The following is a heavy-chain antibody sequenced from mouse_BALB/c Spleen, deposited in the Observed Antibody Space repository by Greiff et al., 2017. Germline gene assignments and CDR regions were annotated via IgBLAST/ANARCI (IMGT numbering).Heavy chain of an antibody. J-gene: IGHJ2*01. CDR2: IRLKSNNYAT. D-gene: IGHD2-4*01. V-gene: IGHV6-6*02. CDR1: GFTFSNYW. Sequence: EVQLQESGGGLVQPGGSMKLSCVASGFTFSNYWMNWVRQSPEKGLEWVAEIRLKSNNYATHYAESVKGRFTISRDDSKSSVYLQMNNLRAEDTGIYYCTRGDYDNYWGQGTTLTVSS. CDR3: TRGDYDNY.